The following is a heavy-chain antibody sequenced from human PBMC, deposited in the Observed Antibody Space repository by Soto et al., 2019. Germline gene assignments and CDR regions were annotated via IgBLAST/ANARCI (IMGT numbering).Heavy chain of an antibody. V-gene: IGHV3-30*18. J-gene: IGHJ4*02. CDR1: GFTFSSYG. CDR3: ENVGATPFDY. D-gene: IGHD1-26*01. Sequence: GGSLRLSCAASGFTFSSYGMHWVRQAPGKGLEWVAVISYDGSNKYYADSVKGRFTISRDNSKNTLYLQMKSLRDEDTAVYYCENVGATPFDYWGQGTLVTVSS. CDR2: ISYDGSNK.